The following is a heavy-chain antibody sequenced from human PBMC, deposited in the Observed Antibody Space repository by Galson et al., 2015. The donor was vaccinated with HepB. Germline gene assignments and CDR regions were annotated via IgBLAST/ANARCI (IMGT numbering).Heavy chain of an antibody. Sequence: SVKVSCKASGGTFSSYAISWVRQAPGQGLEWMGGIIPIFGTANYAQKFQGRVTITADKSTSTAYMELSSLRSEDTAVYYCARDWLDIVAPPRSALYYYGMDVWGQGTTVTVSS. CDR2: IIPIFGTA. CDR1: GGTFSSYA. CDR3: ARDWLDIVAPPRSALYYYGMDV. D-gene: IGHD5-12*01. V-gene: IGHV1-69*06. J-gene: IGHJ6*02.